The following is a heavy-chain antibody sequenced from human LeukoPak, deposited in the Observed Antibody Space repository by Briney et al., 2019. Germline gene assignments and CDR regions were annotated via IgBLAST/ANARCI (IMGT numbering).Heavy chain of an antibody. CDR3: TTVPLDSSGYYGYY. D-gene: IGHD3-22*01. J-gene: IGHJ4*02. CDR1: GFTFSNAW. V-gene: IGHV3-15*01. Sequence: GGSLRLSCAASGFTFSNAWMSWVRQAPGKGLGWVGRIKSKTDGGTTDYAAPVKGRFTISRDDSKNTLYLQMNSLKTEDTAVYYCTTVPLDSSGYYGYYWGQGTLVTVSS. CDR2: IKSKTDGGTT.